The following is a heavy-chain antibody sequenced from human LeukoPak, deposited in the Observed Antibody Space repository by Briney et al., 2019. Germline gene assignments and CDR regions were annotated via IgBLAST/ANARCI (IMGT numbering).Heavy chain of an antibody. D-gene: IGHD1-26*01. CDR1: GFTFSSRDW. CDR2: IKQDGSEK. CDR3: ASGTNSGSYPFDY. Sequence: PGGSLRLSCVASGFTFSSRDWMTWVRQAPGKGLEWVANIKQDGSEKNYVDSVKGRFTISRDNAKNSVDLQMNSLRVEDTAVYYCASGTNSGSYPFDYWGQGTLVTVSS. J-gene: IGHJ4*02. V-gene: IGHV3-7*01.